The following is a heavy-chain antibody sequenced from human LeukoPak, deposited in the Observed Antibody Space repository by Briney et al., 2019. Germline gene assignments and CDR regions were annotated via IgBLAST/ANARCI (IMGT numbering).Heavy chain of an antibody. Sequence: SETPSLTCAVYGGPFSGYYWSWIRQPPGKGLEWIGEINHSGSTNYNPSLKSRVTISVDTSKNQFSLKLSSVTAADTAVYYCARGPGGWLVPYDYWGQGTLVTVSS. CDR3: ARGPGGWLVPYDY. CDR1: GGPFSGYY. CDR2: INHSGST. D-gene: IGHD6-19*01. V-gene: IGHV4-34*01. J-gene: IGHJ4*02.